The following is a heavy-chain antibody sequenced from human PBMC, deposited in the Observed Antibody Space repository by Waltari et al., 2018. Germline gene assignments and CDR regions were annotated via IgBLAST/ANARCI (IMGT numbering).Heavy chain of an antibody. Sequence: QVQLVQSGAEVKKPGSSVKVSCKASGGTFSSYAISWVRPAPGQGLEWMGGIIPIFGTANYAQKFQGRVTITADESTSTAYMELSSLRSEDTAVYYCARESHKGEMATILGAFDIWGQGTMVTVSS. CDR3: ARESHKGEMATILGAFDI. D-gene: IGHD5-12*01. CDR2: IIPIFGTA. CDR1: GGTFSSYA. J-gene: IGHJ3*02. V-gene: IGHV1-69*01.